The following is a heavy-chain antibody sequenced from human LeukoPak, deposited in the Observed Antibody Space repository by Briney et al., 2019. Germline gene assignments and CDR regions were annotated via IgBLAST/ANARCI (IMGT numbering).Heavy chain of an antibody. V-gene: IGHV3-21*01. J-gene: IGHJ4*02. D-gene: IGHD6-19*01. CDR2: ISSGSSYI. CDR3: ARARTMYSSGWYQVVNFDY. CDR1: GFTFSNYG. Sequence: PGGSLRLSCAASGFTFSNYGMNWVRQAPGKGLEWVPSISSGSSYIYYADSVKGRFTISRDNAKNSLYLQMNSLRAEDTAVYYCARARTMYSSGWYQVVNFDYWGQGTLVTVSS.